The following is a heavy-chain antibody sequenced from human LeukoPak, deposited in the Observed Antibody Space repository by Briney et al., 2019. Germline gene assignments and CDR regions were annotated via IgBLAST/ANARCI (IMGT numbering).Heavy chain of an antibody. D-gene: IGHD5/OR15-5a*01. Sequence: SETLSLTCTVSGGSISSYYWSWIRQPPGKGLEWIANIYYSGSTNYNPSLKSRVTISIDTSKNQVSLKLSSVTAADTAVYYCARGTVSMYYMDVWGKGTTVTISS. CDR3: ARGTVSMYYMDV. J-gene: IGHJ6*03. CDR1: GGSISSYY. V-gene: IGHV4-59*01. CDR2: IYYSGST.